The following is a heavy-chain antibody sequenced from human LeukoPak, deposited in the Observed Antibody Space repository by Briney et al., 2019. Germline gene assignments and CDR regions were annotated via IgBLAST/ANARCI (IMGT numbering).Heavy chain of an antibody. CDR3: AVLGADPSGILVY. V-gene: IGHV1-18*01. J-gene: IGHJ4*02. D-gene: IGHD1-26*01. CDR2: ISAYNGNT. CDR1: GHTFTSYG. Sequence: ASVKVSCKASGHTFTSYGISWVRQAPGQGLEWMGWISAYNGNTNYAQKFQGRVTMTRDTSISTAYMELSGLRSDDTAVYYCAVLGADPSGILVYWGQGTLVTVSS.